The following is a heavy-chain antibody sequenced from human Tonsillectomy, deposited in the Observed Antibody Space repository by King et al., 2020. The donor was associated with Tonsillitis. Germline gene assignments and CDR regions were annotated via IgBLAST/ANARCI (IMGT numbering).Heavy chain of an antibody. J-gene: IGHJ4*02. CDR1: GGSISSSSYY. V-gene: IGHV4-39*07. CDR3: ARHSPPRETYYYDSSGYSDGGYFDY. Sequence: QLQESGPGLVKPSETLSLTCTVSGGSISSSSYYWGWIRQPPGKGLEWIGSIYYSGSSYYNPSLKSRVTISVDTSKNQFSLKLSSATAADTAVYYCARHSPPRETYYYDSSGYSDGGYFDYWGQGTLVTVSS. D-gene: IGHD3-22*01. CDR2: IYYSGSS.